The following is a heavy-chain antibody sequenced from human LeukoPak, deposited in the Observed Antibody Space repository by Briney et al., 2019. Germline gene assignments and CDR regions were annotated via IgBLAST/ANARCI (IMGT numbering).Heavy chain of an antibody. CDR1: GYTFTSYG. J-gene: IGHJ6*03. V-gene: IGHV1-18*01. CDR3: ARVDHYDSSGYYYYYYYMDV. Sequence: ASVKVSCKASGYTFTSYGISWVRQAPGQGLEWMGWISAYNGNTNYAQKLQGRVTMTTDTSTSTAYMELRSLRSDDTAVYYCARVDHYDSSGYYYYYYYMDVWGKGTTVTVSS. D-gene: IGHD3-22*01. CDR2: ISAYNGNT.